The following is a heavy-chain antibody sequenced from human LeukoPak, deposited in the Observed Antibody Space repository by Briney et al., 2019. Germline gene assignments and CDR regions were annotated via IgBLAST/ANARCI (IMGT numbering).Heavy chain of an antibody. J-gene: IGHJ4*02. CDR2: IYYSGST. V-gene: IGHV4-30-4*01. Sequence: SETLSLTCTVSGGSISSGDYYWSWIRQPPGKGLEWIGYIYYSGSTYYNPSLKSRVTISVYTSKNQFSLKLSSVTAADTAVYYCARAGYGSPFDYWGQGTLVTVSS. CDR3: ARAGYGSPFDY. CDR1: GGSISSGDYY. D-gene: IGHD5-18*01.